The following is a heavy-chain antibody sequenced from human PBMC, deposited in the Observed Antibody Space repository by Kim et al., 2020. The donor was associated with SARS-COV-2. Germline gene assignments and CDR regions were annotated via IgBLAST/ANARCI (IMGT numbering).Heavy chain of an antibody. D-gene: IGHD1-26*01. CDR3: AKDTRVGATPGDY. J-gene: IGHJ4*02. V-gene: IGHV3-9*01. Sequence: YADSVTGRFNISRDHAKNSLYLQMNSLRAEDTALYYCAKDTRVGATPGDYWGQGTLVTVSS.